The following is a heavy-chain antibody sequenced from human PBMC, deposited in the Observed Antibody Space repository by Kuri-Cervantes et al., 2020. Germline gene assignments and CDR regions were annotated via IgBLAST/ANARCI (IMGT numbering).Heavy chain of an antibody. CDR2: ISAYNGNT. Sequence: ASVKVSCKASGYTFTSYGISWVRQAPGQGLEWMGWISAYNGNTNYAQKLQGRVTMTTDASTSTVYMELSSLRSEDTAVYYCARDPPYSGYDSYSLMDYWGQGTLVTVSS. V-gene: IGHV1-18*01. CDR3: ARDPPYSGYDSYSLMDY. D-gene: IGHD5-12*01. CDR1: GYTFTSYG. J-gene: IGHJ4*02.